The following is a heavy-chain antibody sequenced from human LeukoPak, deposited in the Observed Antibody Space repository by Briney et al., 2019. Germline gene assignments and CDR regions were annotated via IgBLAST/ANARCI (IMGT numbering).Heavy chain of an antibody. CDR1: GFTFSSYA. CDR2: ISGSGGST. V-gene: IGHV3-23*01. J-gene: IGHJ3*02. D-gene: IGHD3-16*02. CDR3: AKDRAITFGGVIPRMPAFDI. Sequence: GGSLRLSCAASGFTFSSYAMSWDRQAPGKGLEWVSAISGSGGSTYYADSVKGRFTISRDNSKNTLYLQMNSLRAEDTAVYYRAKDRAITFGGVIPRMPAFDIWGQGTMVTVSS.